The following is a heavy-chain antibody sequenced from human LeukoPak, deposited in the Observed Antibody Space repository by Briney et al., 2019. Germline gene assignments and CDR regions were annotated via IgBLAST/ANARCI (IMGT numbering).Heavy chain of an antibody. CDR2: IKQDGSEK. D-gene: IGHD6-13*01. V-gene: IGHV3-7*01. CDR1: GFTFSSYW. CDR3: ARDMPYRSSSDY. Sequence: GGSLRLSCAASGFTFSSYWMSWVRQAPGKGLEWVDNIKQDGSEKYYVDSVKGRATISRDNAKNSLYLQMNSLRAEDTAVYYCARDMPYRSSSDYWGQGTLVTVYS. J-gene: IGHJ4*02.